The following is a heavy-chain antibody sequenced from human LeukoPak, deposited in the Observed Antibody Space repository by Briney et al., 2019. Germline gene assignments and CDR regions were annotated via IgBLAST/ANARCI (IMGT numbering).Heavy chain of an antibody. J-gene: IGHJ5*02. CDR3: ARMYYSDNSGSHNWFDP. CDR1: GGSISSGDYH. Sequence: PSETLSLTCTVSGGSISSGDYHWSWIRQHPVKGLEWIGYIYYSGSTYYNPSLKNRVTISVDTSKNQFSLKLSSVTAADTAVYYCARMYYSDNSGSHNWFDPWGQGTLVTVSS. V-gene: IGHV4-31*03. CDR2: IYYSGST. D-gene: IGHD3-22*01.